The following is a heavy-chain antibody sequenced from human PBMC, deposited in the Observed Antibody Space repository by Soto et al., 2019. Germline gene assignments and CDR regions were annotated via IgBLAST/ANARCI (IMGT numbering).Heavy chain of an antibody. D-gene: IGHD3-16*02. Sequence: PGESLKISCKGSGYSFTSYWISWVRQVPGKGLEWMGRIDPSDSYTNYSPSFQGHVTTSADKSTSTAYLQWSSLKASDTAMYYCARLYVPLHYVWGSYRYPPIPDVWGQGTTVTVSS. CDR3: ARLYVPLHYVWGSYRYPPIPDV. V-gene: IGHV5-10-1*01. J-gene: IGHJ6*02. CDR2: IDPSDSYT. CDR1: GYSFTSYW.